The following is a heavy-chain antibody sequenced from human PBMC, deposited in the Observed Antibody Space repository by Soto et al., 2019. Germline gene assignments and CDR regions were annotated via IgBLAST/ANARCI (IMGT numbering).Heavy chain of an antibody. CDR1: GFTFSSYD. J-gene: IGHJ4*02. CDR2: LSGSGGST. D-gene: IGHD3-3*01. V-gene: IGHV3-23*01. Sequence: GGSLRLSCAASGFTFSSYDMSWGRQAQGKGLQWVTALSGSGGSTYYADSVKGRFTISRDNSKNTLYRKRNSRRAEDTAVYYCAKERLLRFLEWFPDYYFDYWGQGTLCTVSS. CDR3: AKERLLRFLEWFPDYYFDY.